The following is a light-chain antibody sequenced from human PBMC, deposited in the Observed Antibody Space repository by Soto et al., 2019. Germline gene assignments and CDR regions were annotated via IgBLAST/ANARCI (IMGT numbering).Light chain of an antibody. J-gene: IGKJ4*01. CDR3: QHYNGH. V-gene: IGKV1-5*01. Sequence: DSQMTQSPSILSASVGDGVTITCRASQSIGKWLAWYQQKPGKAPKVLIYDASTLESGVPSRFSGGRSGTEFTSSISSLQPDDFATYYCQHYNGHFGGGTKLEIK. CDR1: QSIGKW. CDR2: DAS.